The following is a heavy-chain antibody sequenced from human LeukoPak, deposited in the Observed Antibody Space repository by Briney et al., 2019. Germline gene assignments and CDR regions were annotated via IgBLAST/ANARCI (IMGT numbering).Heavy chain of an antibody. CDR2: ISGSGGST. CDR1: GGSISSSN. J-gene: IGHJ4*02. V-gene: IGHV3-23*01. D-gene: IGHD1-26*01. Sequence: GTLSLTCAVSGGSISSSNWWSWVRQPPGKGLEWVSAISGSGGSTYYADSVKGRFTISRDNSKNTLYLQMNSLRAEDTAVYYCAKGAATPIDYWGQGTLVTVSS. CDR3: AKGAATPIDY.